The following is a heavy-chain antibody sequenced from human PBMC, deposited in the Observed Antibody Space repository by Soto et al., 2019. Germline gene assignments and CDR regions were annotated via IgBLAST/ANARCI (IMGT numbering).Heavy chain of an antibody. V-gene: IGHV4-30-4*01. CDR2: IYKSATT. D-gene: IGHD7-27*01. CDR1: GDSISNLDYF. CDR3: ARGRYCLTGRCFPNWFDS. J-gene: IGHJ5*01. Sequence: SSETLSLTCSVSGDSISNLDYFWAWIRQPPGQALEYIGYIYKSATTYYNPSFESRVAISVDTSKSQFSLNVASVTAADTAVYFCARGRYCLTGRCFPNWFDSWGQGALVTVSS.